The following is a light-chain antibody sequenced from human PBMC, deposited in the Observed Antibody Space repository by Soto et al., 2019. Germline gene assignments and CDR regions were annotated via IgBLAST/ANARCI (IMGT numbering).Light chain of an antibody. CDR2: TVP. V-gene: IGKV1-12*01. Sequence: IQMTQSPSSVSASVGDTVTLSCQTSHGVSGWLAWNQQKPGEAPTLLIYTVPNLQSGVPSRCSSSGSATYFSLTSTNLQPEDVATYFCQHGKTSPFTFGHGTKVEVK. CDR3: QHGKTSPFT. CDR1: HGVSGW. J-gene: IGKJ3*01.